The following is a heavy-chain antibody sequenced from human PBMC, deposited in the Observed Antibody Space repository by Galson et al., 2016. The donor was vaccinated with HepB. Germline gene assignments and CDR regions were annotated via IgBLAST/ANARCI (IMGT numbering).Heavy chain of an antibody. CDR1: GFIFHNYA. D-gene: IGHD2/OR15-2a*01. CDR2: IGGSGSCT. J-gene: IGHJ5*02. V-gene: IGHV3-23*01. Sequence: SLRLSCAASGFIFHNYAMSWVRQAPGKGLEWVSTIGGSGSCTYYADSVKGRFTISRDNSKNTLYLQMNSLRAEDTAVYYCAEAGTYCKNWYPNWFDHWGQGTLVTVSS. CDR3: AEAGTYCKNWYPNWFDH.